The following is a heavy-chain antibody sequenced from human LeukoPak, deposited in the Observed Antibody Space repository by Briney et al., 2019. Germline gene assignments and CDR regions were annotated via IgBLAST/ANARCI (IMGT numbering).Heavy chain of an antibody. V-gene: IGHV3-30*02. CDR1: GFTFSSYG. CDR2: IRYDGSNK. J-gene: IGHJ4*02. Sequence: GGSLRLSCAASGFTFSSYGMHWVRQAPGKGLEWVAFIRYDGSNKYYADSVKGRFTISRDNSKNTLYLQMNSLRAEDTAVYYCAKAGGLDSSSWYDLPDYWGQGTLVTVSS. D-gene: IGHD6-13*01. CDR3: AKAGGLDSSSWYDLPDY.